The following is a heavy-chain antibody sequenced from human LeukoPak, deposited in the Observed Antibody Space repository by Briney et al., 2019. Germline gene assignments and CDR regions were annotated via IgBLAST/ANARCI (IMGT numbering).Heavy chain of an antibody. Sequence: TYYADSVKGRFTISRDNSKSTLYLQMNNLRAEDTAVYYCAKHWSYCSTTSCFFNYYYYYMDVWGKGTTVTVSS. CDR2: T. CDR3: AKHWSYCSTTSCFFNYYYYYMDV. V-gene: IGHV3-23*01. J-gene: IGHJ6*03. D-gene: IGHD2-2*01.